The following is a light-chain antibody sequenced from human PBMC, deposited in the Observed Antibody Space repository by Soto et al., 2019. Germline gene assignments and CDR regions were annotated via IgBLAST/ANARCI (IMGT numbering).Light chain of an antibody. J-gene: IGKJ1*01. CDR3: QHTHT. Sequence: DIQMTQSPSTLSASVGDRVTITCRASQSISSWLAWYQQKPGKAPKLLIYDASSLESGVPSRFSGSGSGTEFTLTISSLQPDDFATYYCQHTHTFGQGTKVDIK. CDR1: QSISSW. CDR2: DAS. V-gene: IGKV1-5*01.